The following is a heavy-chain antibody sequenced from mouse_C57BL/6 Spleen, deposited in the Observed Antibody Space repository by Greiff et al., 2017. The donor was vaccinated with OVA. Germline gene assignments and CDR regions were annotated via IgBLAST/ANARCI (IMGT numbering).Heavy chain of an antibody. CDR1: GYTFTSYW. Sequence: VQLQQPGAELVKPGASVKLSCKASGYTFTSYWMHWVKQRPGQGLEWIGMIHPNSGSTKYNEKFKGKATLTADKSSSTAYMQLNSLTSEDSAVYFCASHYYGSSYPFAYWGQGTLVTVSA. V-gene: IGHV1-64*01. D-gene: IGHD1-1*01. CDR3: ASHYYGSSYPFAY. CDR2: IHPNSGST. J-gene: IGHJ3*01.